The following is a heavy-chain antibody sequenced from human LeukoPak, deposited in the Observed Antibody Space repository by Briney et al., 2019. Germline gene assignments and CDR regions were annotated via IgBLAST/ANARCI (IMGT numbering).Heavy chain of an antibody. Sequence: PSETLSFTCTVSGGSFSIYYWTWIRQPAGKGLEWIGRIYTSGSTNYNPSLKSRVTMSVDTSKNQFSLKLSSVTAADTAVYYCARFSSIAAAFDYWGQGTLVTVSS. V-gene: IGHV4-4*07. CDR2: IYTSGST. CDR3: ARFSSIAAAFDY. J-gene: IGHJ4*02. D-gene: IGHD6-13*01. CDR1: GGSFSIYY.